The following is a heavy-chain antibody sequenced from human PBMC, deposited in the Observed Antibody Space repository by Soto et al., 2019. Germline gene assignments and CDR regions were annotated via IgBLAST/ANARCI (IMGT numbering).Heavy chain of an antibody. CDR1: GFTFDDYA. V-gene: IGHV3-9*01. CDR3: AKASLPNGVFYCYYLDV. CDR2: ISWNSGSI. D-gene: IGHD4-17*01. Sequence: EVQLVESGGGLVQPGRSLRLSCAASGFTFDDYAMHWVRQAPGKGLEWVSGISWNSGSIGYADSVKGRFTISRDNAKNSLYLQLNSLRTEDTAVYYCAKASLPNGVFYCYYLDVWGKGTTVTVSS. J-gene: IGHJ6*03.